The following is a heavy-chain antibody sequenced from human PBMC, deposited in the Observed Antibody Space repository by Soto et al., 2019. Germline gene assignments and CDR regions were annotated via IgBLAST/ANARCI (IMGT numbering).Heavy chain of an antibody. J-gene: IGHJ4*02. CDR3: AREGKYYYDSSGLEY. CDR2: IWYDGSNK. Sequence: QVQLVESGGGVVQPGRSLRLSCAASGFTFSSYGMHWVRQAPGKGLEWVAVIWYDGSNKYYADSVKGRFTISRDNSKNTLYLQMNSLRAEDTAVYYCAREGKYYYDSSGLEYWGQGTLVTVSS. V-gene: IGHV3-33*01. D-gene: IGHD3-22*01. CDR1: GFTFSSYG.